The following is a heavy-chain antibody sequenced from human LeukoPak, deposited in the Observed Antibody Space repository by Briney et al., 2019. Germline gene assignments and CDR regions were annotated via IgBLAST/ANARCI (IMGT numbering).Heavy chain of an antibody. Sequence: PGGSLRLSCAASGFTFSSYAMSWVRQAPGMGLKWVSTISGNGGATYYADSVKGRFTISRDNSKNTLYLQMNSLRAEDTAVYYCAKDPPSSGTTFVYWGQGTLVTVSS. CDR2: ISGNGGAT. V-gene: IGHV3-23*01. CDR1: GFTFSSYA. J-gene: IGHJ4*02. D-gene: IGHD2/OR15-2a*01. CDR3: AKDPPSSGTTFVY.